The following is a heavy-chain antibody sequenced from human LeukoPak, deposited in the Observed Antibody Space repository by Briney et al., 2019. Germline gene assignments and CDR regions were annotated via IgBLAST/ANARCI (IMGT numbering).Heavy chain of an antibody. CDR3: ARDWGVIVSTSGDF. D-gene: IGHD3-10*01. CDR1: GGSISSGGFY. V-gene: IGHV4-61*02. J-gene: IGHJ4*02. CDR2: IYTTGTT. Sequence: SETLSLTCIVSGGSISSGGFYWSWIRQPAGKGLEWIGRIYTTGTTNYNPSLKSRVTISMDTSKNQFSLKLSSVTAADTAVYYCARDWGVIVSTSGDFWGQGTLVTVSS.